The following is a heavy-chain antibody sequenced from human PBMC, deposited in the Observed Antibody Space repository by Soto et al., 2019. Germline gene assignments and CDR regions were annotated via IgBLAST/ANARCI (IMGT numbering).Heavy chain of an antibody. CDR1: GFTVSSNY. D-gene: IGHD4-17*01. J-gene: IGHJ1*01. Sequence: GGSLRLSCAASGFTVSSNYMSWVRQAPGKGLEWVSVIYSGGSTYYADSVKGRFTISRDNSKNTLYLQMNSLRAEDTAVYYCARVCTVTREYFQHWGQGTLVTVSS. CDR2: IYSGGST. V-gene: IGHV3-66*01. CDR3: ARVCTVTREYFQH.